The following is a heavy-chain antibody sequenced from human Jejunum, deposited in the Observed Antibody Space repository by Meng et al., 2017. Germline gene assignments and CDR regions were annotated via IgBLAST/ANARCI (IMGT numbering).Heavy chain of an antibody. CDR3: VDSKWSANY. D-gene: IGHD3-3*01. V-gene: IGHV4-34*01. Sequence: VPLQQGGAGLLKPSETLSLPCAVYGGSFSGHYWTWIRQPPGKGLEWIGEINDSGSTHYNPSLGSRVTISVDTSKSQFSLKLISVTAADTGVYYCVDSKWSANYWGQGTLVTVSS. J-gene: IGHJ4*02. CDR2: INDSGST. CDR1: GGSFSGHY.